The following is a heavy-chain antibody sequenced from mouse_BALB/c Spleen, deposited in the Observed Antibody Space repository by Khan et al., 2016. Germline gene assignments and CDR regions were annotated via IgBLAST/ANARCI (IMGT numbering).Heavy chain of an antibody. CDR2: INPDTSTI. CDR3: ARHDYYALEY. CDR1: GFDFSIYW. Sequence: EVQLVESGGGLVQPGGSLKLSCAASGFDFSIYWMSWVRQAPGKGLDWIGEINPDTSTITYTPSLKDKFIITSDNAKNTRYLEMSKVRSEDTALYYWARHDYYALEYWGPGTSVTVSS. J-gene: IGHJ4*01. V-gene: IGHV4-1*02.